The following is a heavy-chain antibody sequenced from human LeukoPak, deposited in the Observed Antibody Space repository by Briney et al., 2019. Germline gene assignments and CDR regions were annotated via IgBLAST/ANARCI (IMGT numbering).Heavy chain of an antibody. V-gene: IGHV4-39*01. CDR1: GGSISSSSYY. D-gene: IGHD3-22*01. CDR2: IYYSGST. J-gene: IGHJ4*02. Sequence: SETLSPTCTVSGGSISSSSYYWGWIRQPPGKGLEWIGSIYYSGSTYYNPSLKSRVTISVDTSKNQFSLKLSSVTAADTAVYYCAGTRSYYDSSGYYCSDYWGQGTLVTVSS. CDR3: AGTRSYYDSSGYYCSDY.